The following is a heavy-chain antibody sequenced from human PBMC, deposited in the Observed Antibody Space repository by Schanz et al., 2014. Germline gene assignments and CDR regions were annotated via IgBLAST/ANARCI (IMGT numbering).Heavy chain of an antibody. J-gene: IGHJ4*01. Sequence: VQLVESGGGLVKPGGSLRLSCAASGFTFSSYWMSWVRQAPGKGLEWVANIKQDGSEKYYVGSVKGRFTISRDNAKDSLYLQMTSLRAEDTAVYYCATQYCSGTTCYTDSWDHWGQGTLVTVSS. V-gene: IGHV3-7*01. CDR3: ATQYCSGTTCYTDSWDH. CDR2: IKQDGSEK. D-gene: IGHD2-2*02. CDR1: GFTFSSYW.